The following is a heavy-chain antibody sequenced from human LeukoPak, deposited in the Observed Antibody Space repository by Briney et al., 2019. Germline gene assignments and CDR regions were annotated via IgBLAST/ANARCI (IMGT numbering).Heavy chain of an antibody. CDR3: AKDPTSSSALDY. Sequence: PGGSLRLSCAASGFTFSSYSMNWVRQAPGKGLEWVSYINRSSTTIYYADSVKGRFTFSRDNAKNLLYLQMTTLRAEDTAVYYCAKDPTSSSALDYWGQGDLVTVSS. D-gene: IGHD6-6*01. CDR2: INRSSTTI. J-gene: IGHJ4*02. CDR1: GFTFSSYS. V-gene: IGHV3-48*01.